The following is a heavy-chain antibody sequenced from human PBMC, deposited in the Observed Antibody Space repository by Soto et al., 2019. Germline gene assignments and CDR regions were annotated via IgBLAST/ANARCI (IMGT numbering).Heavy chain of an antibody. CDR3: ARLQAAAGDNDLTFDY. CDR1: EYPFTTYW. D-gene: IGHD6-13*01. J-gene: IGHJ4*02. CDR2: IDPSDSYT. V-gene: IGHV5-10-1*01. Sequence: PGESLKISCQVSEYPFTTYWIGWVRQMPGKGLEWMGRIDPSDSYTNYSPSFQGHVTISADKSISTAYLQWSSLKASDTAMYYCARLQAAAGDNDLTFDYWGQGTLVTVSS.